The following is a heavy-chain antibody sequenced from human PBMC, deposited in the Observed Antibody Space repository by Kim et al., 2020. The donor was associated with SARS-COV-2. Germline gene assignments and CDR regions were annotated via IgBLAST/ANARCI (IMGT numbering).Heavy chain of an antibody. J-gene: IGHJ4*02. D-gene: IGHD3-16*01. V-gene: IGHV3-7*01. CDR2: IKQDGSEK. CDR3: MGAGVIT. CDR1: GITFSRFW. Sequence: GGSLRLSCAASGITFSRFWMHWVRQAPGKGLEWVANIKQDGSEKYYVDSVKGRFTISRDNARESLFLQMNSLRAEDTAVYYCMGAGVITWGQGNLVTVSS.